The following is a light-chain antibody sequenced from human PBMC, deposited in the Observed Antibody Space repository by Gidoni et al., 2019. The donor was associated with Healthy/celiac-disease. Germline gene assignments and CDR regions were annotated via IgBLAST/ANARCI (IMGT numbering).Light chain of an antibody. CDR2: AAS. J-gene: IGKJ4*01. V-gene: IGKV1-39*01. Sequence: DIQMTQSPSSLSASVGDRVTITCRASQSISSYLNWYQQKPGKAPKLLIYAASSLQSRVTSRFSSSGSGTDFTLTISSLQPEDVATYYCQQSYSTPPTFGGGTKVEIK. CDR1: QSISSY. CDR3: QQSYSTPPT.